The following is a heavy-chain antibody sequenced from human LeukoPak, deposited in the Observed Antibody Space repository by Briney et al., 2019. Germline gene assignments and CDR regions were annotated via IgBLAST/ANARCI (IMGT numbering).Heavy chain of an antibody. J-gene: IGHJ4*02. CDR2: ISGSGGST. CDR1: GFTFSSYA. D-gene: IGHD1-7*01. Sequence: GGSLRLSCAASGFTFSSYAMSWVRQAPGKGLEWVSAISGSGGSTYYADSVKGRFTISRDNSKNTLYLQMGSLRSEDTAVYYCAREGTGTGGDYWGQGTLVTVSS. CDR3: AREGTGTGGDY. V-gene: IGHV3-23*01.